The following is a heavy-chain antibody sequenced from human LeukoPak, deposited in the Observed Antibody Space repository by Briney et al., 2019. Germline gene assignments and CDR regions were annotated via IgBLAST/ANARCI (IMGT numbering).Heavy chain of an antibody. CDR1: GYTFTSYG. V-gene: IGHV1-18*01. CDR3: ARDNYPVTTGRGGMDV. CDR2: ISAYNGNT. Sequence: GASVKVSCKASGYTFTSYGISWVRQAPGQGLEWMGWISAYNGNTNYAQKLQGRVTMTTDTSTSTAYMELRSLRSDDTAVYYCARDNYPVTTGRGGMDVWGQGTTVTVSS. D-gene: IGHD4-17*01. J-gene: IGHJ6*02.